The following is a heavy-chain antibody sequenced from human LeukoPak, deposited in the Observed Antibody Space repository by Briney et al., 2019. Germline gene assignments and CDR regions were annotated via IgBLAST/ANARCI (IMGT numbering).Heavy chain of an antibody. J-gene: IGHJ4*02. CDR1: GFTFSNYA. D-gene: IGHD3-10*01. V-gene: IGHV3-23*01. CDR3: AKGPMGRGFDY. CDR2: ISGSGGNT. Sequence: GGSLRLSCAASGFTFSNYAMNWVRQAPGKGLEWVSAISGSGGNTYYTDSVKGRFTISRDNSKNTLYLQMNSLRAEDTAIYYCAKGPMGRGFDYWGQGTLVTVSS.